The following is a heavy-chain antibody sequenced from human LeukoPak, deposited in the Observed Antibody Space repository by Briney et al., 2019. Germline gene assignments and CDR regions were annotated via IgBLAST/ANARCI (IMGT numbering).Heavy chain of an antibody. D-gene: IGHD5-12*01. CDR1: GFTFSSYS. J-gene: IGHJ4*02. Sequence: GGSLRLSCAASGFTFSSYSMNWVRQAPGKGLEWVSSISSSSSYIYYADSVKGRFTISRDNSKNTLYLQMNSLRAEDTAVYYCAKDRDSGYDWLNYWGQGTLVTVSS. CDR2: ISSSSSYI. V-gene: IGHV3-21*04. CDR3: AKDRDSGYDWLNY.